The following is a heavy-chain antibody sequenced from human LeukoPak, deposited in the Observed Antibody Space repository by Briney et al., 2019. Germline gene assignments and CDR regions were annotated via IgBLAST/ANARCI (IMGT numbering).Heavy chain of an antibody. J-gene: IGHJ5*02. CDR1: GYTFTSYD. V-gene: IGHV1-3*01. CDR2: INAGNGNK. Sequence: ASVTVSCKASGYTFTSYDMHWVRQAPGQRGEGMGWINAGNGNKKYSQKFQGRVTITRDRSASTAYMELSSLRSEDTAVYYCARTVSAPGLFDPWGQGTLLTVSS. D-gene: IGHD6-13*01. CDR3: ARTVSAPGLFDP.